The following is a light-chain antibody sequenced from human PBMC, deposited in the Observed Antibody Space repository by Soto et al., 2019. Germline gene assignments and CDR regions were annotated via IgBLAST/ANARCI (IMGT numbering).Light chain of an antibody. CDR3: RQSYTVPYT. CDR1: QSISCY. CDR2: AAS. J-gene: IGKJ2*01. V-gene: IGKV1-39*01. Sequence: DIQMTQSPSSLSASVGDRVTITCRASQSISCYLSWYYQRTGKAHNLLISAASTLQSRVPSRFSGSGSGTDFTLTISSLQPEDSATYYCRQSYTVPYTFGQGTKLEVK.